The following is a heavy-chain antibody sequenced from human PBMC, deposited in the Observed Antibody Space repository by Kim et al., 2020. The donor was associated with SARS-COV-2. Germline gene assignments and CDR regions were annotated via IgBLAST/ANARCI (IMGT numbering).Heavy chain of an antibody. D-gene: IGHD7-27*01. CDR1: GFSLSTSGVG. CDR2: IYWNDDK. Sequence: SGPTLVKPKQTLTLTCTFSGFSLSTSGVGVGWIRQPPGKALEWLALIYWNDDKRYSPSLKSRLTITKDTSDNQVVLTMTHMDPVDTATYYCAHRLLTGDSWYFDLWGRGTLVTVSS. J-gene: IGHJ2*01. CDR3: AHRLLTGDSWYFDL. V-gene: IGHV2-5*01.